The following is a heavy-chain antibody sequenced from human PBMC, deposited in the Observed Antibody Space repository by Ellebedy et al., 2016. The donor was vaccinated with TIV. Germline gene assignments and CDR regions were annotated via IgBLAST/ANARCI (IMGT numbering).Heavy chain of an antibody. Sequence: GESLKISCAASGFTFSTSWMTWVRQAPGKGLEWVANIKQDGSEKYSVDSVKGRFTISRDNANNSLYLQINSLRADDTALYYCAREVLGGQGDMDVWGQGTAVTVSS. D-gene: IGHD4/OR15-4a*01. V-gene: IGHV3-7*01. J-gene: IGHJ6*02. CDR3: AREVLGGQGDMDV. CDR1: GFTFSTSW. CDR2: IKQDGSEK.